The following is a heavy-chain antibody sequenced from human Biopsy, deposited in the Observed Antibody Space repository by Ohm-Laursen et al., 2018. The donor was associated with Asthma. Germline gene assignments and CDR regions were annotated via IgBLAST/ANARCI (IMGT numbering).Heavy chain of an antibody. V-gene: IGHV3-23*01. CDR3: ARQSGQDYGDSSGFDI. Sequence: SLRLSCTASEFPFSSYAMNWVRQAPGKGLEWVSSISGNGDNTHYSDSVRGRFIISRDNSRNRLYLQINRLTVEDSAVYFCARQSGQDYGDSSGFDIWGQGTKVAVSS. J-gene: IGHJ3*02. D-gene: IGHD3-22*01. CDR1: EFPFSSYA. CDR2: ISGNGDNT.